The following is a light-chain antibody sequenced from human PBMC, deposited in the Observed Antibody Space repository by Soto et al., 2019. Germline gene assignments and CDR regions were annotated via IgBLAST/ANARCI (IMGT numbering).Light chain of an antibody. Sequence: FAPNQRASVFWAPGQAVTISLTGNRSAVGGYNYVSWYQQHPGKAPKLMIYDVSNRPSGVSNRFSGSKSDNTASLTISGLQAEDEADYYCSSYTSSSSYVFGTGTKVTVL. V-gene: IGLV2-14*01. CDR3: SSYTSSSSYV. J-gene: IGLJ1*01. CDR1: RSAVGGYNY. CDR2: DVS.